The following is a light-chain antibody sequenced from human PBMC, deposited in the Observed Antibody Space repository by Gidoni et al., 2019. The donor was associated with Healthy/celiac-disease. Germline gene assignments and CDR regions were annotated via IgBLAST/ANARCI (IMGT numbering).Light chain of an antibody. CDR1: SSDVGGYNY. J-gene: IGLJ3*02. CDR2: DVS. Sequence: QSALTQPASVSGSPGQSITISCTGTSSDVGGYNYVSWYQQHPGKAPKLMIVDVSNRPSGVSNRFSGSKSGNTASLTISGLQAEDEADYYCSSYTSSSTIVVGGGTKLTVL. V-gene: IGLV2-14*01. CDR3: SSYTSSSTIV.